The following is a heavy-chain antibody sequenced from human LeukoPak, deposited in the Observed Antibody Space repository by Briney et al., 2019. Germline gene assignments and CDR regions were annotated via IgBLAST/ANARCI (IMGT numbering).Heavy chain of an antibody. CDR2: IYYSGST. D-gene: IGHD1-14*01. CDR1: GGSISSSSYY. CDR3: ARDGNPLTLDY. V-gene: IGHV4-39*07. J-gene: IGHJ4*02. Sequence: SETLSLTCTVSGGSISSSSYYWGWIRQPPGKGLEWIGSIYYSGSTYYNPSLKSRVTISVDTSKNQFSLKLSSVTAADTAVYYCARDGNPLTLDYWGQGTLVTVSS.